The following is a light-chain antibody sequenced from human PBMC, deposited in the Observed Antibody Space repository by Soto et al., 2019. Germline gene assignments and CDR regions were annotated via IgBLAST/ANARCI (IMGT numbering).Light chain of an antibody. Sequence: EIVSTQSPATLSLSPGERATLSCRASQSVSSYLAWYQQKPGQAPRLLIFDASNRATGIPARFSGSGSGTDFTLTISSLDPEDFAVYYCQQRSNWPPLTFGGGTKVEIK. CDR2: DAS. V-gene: IGKV3-11*01. CDR3: QQRSNWPPLT. J-gene: IGKJ4*01. CDR1: QSVSSY.